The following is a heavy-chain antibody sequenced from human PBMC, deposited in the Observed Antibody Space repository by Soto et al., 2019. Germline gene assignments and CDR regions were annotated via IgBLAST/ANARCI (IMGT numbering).Heavy chain of an antibody. CDR2: IYYSGST. V-gene: IGHV4-59*01. J-gene: IGHJ4*02. Sequence: SETLSLTCTVSGGSISSYYWSWIRQPPGKGLEWIGYIYYSGSTNYNPSLKSRVTISVDTSKNQFSLKLSSVTAADTAVYYCARDSPGDYLDYWGQGTLVTVSS. D-gene: IGHD4-17*01. CDR3: ARDSPGDYLDY. CDR1: GGSISSYY.